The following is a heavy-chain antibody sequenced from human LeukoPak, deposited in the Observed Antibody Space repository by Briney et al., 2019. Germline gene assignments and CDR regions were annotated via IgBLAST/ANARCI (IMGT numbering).Heavy chain of an antibody. CDR2: IIPILGIA. Sequence: SVKVSCKASGGTFSSYAISWVRQAPGQGLEWMGRIIPILGIANYAQKFQGRVTITADKSTSTAYMELSSLRSEDTAVYYCARHAGSCSSTSCYALNWFDPWGQGTLVTVSS. CDR1: GGTFSSYA. CDR3: ARHAGSCSSTSCYALNWFDP. J-gene: IGHJ5*02. V-gene: IGHV1-69*04. D-gene: IGHD2-2*01.